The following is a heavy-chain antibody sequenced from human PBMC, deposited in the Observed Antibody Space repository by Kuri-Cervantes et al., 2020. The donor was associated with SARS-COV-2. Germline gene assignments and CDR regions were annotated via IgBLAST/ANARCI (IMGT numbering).Heavy chain of an antibody. CDR1: GGSFSGYY. CDR3: RITAMDYYYYMDV. CDR2: INHSGST. D-gene: IGHD5-18*01. J-gene: IGHJ6*03. Sequence: SETLSLTCAVYGGSFSGYYWSWIRQPPGKGLEWIGEINHSGSTNYNPSLKSRVTISVDTSKNQFSLKLSSVTAADTAVYYCRITAMDYYYYMDVWGKGTTVTVSS. V-gene: IGHV4-34*01.